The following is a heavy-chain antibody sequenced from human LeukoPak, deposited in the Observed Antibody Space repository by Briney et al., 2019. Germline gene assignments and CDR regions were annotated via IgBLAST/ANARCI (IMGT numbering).Heavy chain of an antibody. V-gene: IGHV3-64*02. J-gene: IGHJ6*03. D-gene: IGHD3-10*01. CDR3: ARRFGELLNYMDV. CDR1: GLLFRIYA. CDR2: ISSNGRPT. Sequence: GGSLRLPHGSCGLLFRIYAQQGARHPPGGGREYSSAISSNGRPTYYAESVRGRFTISRDASKNTLYLQMGSLRAEDVAVYYCARRFGELLNYMDVWGTGTTVTVSS.